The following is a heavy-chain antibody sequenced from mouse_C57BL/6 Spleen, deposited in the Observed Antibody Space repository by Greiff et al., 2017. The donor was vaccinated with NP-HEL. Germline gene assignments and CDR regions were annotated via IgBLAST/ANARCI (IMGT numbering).Heavy chain of an antibody. V-gene: IGHV1-80*01. D-gene: IGHD1-1*01. CDR3: ASEPYYYGSSLHWYFDV. CDR1: GYAFSSYW. Sequence: VKLMESGAELVKPGASVKISCKASGYAFSSYWMNWVKQRPGKGLEWIGQIYPGDGDTNYNGKFKGKATLTADKSSSTAYMQLSSLTSEDSAVYFCASEPYYYGSSLHWYFDVWGTGTTVTVSS. J-gene: IGHJ1*03. CDR2: IYPGDGDT.